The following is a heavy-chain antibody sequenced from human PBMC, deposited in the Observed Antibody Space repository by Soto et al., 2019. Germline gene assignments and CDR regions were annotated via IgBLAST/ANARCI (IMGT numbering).Heavy chain of an antibody. V-gene: IGHV3-23*01. CDR1: GFTFSSYA. CDR3: AKGLIGYYYYYMDV. Sequence: GESLKISCAASGFTFSSYAMSWVRQAPGKGLEWVSAISGSGGSTYYADSVKGRFTISRDNSKNTLYLQMNSLRAEDTAVYYCAKGLIGYYYYYMDVWGKGTTVTVSS. J-gene: IGHJ6*03. CDR2: ISGSGGST. D-gene: IGHD3-3*01.